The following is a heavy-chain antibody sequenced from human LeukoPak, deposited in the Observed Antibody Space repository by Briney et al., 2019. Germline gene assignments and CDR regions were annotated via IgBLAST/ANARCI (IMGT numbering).Heavy chain of an antibody. J-gene: IGHJ4*02. CDR1: GFTFSSYD. CDR3: VRASRGWYYFDY. V-gene: IGHV3-13*05. Sequence: PWESLRLSCAASGFTFSSYDMHWVRQVTGKGLEWVSAIDTAGDPTYPGAVKGRFTISREIAKNSLYLQMNILRDGDTAVYYCVRASRGWYYFDYWGQGTLVTVSS. D-gene: IGHD6-19*01. CDR2: IDTAGDP.